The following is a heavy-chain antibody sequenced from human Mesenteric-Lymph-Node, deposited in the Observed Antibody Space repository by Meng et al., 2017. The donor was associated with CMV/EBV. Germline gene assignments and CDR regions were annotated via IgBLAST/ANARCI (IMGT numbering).Heavy chain of an antibody. J-gene: IGHJ5*02. CDR3: ARVGYAFWSGSQNWFDP. CDR1: RFTFSSYW. CDR2: INTDGRST. Sequence: GEPLKISCAASRFTFSSYWMHWVRQAPGKGLVWVSHINTDGRSTGYADSVKGRFTISRDNAKNTLYLQMNSLRVEDTAVYYCARVGYAFWSGSQNWFDPWGQGTLVTVSS. D-gene: IGHD3-3*01. V-gene: IGHV3-74*01.